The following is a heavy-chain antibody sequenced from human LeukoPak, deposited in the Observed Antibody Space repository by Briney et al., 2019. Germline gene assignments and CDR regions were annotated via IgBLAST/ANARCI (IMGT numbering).Heavy chain of an antibody. CDR3: ARADYDIVVVVAANFPVGRLSWFDP. D-gene: IGHD2-15*01. V-gene: IGHV4-39*01. CDR1: GGSISSSSYY. Sequence: SETLSLTCTVSGGSISSSSYYWGWIRQPPGKGLEWIGSIYYSGSTYYNPSLKSRVTISVDTSKNQFSLKLSSVTAADTAVYYCARADYDIVVVVAANFPVGRLSWFDPWGQGTLVTVSS. CDR2: IYYSGST. J-gene: IGHJ5*02.